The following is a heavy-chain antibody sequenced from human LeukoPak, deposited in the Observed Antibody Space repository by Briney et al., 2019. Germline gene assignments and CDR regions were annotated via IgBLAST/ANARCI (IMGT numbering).Heavy chain of an antibody. CDR1: GYTFTSYY. V-gene: IGHV1-46*01. CDR3: ARDTRLVQVGATPTYYYYMDV. Sequence: ASVKVSCKASGYTFTSYYMHWVRQAPGQGLEWMGIINPSGGSTSYAQKFQGRVTMTRDTSTSTVYMELSSLISEDTAVYYCARDTRLVQVGATPTYYYYMDVWGKGTTVTVSS. J-gene: IGHJ6*03. D-gene: IGHD1-26*01. CDR2: INPSGGST.